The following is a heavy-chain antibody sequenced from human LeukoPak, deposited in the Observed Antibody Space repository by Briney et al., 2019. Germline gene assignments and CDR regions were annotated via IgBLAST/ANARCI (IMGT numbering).Heavy chain of an antibody. Sequence: GASVKVSCKASGYTFTSYGISWVRQAPGQGLEWMGWISAYNGNTNYAQKLQGRVTMTTDTSTSTAYMELRSLRSDDTAVYHCARAVVKFGGVIVYFDYWGQGTLVTVSS. V-gene: IGHV1-18*01. CDR1: GYTFTSYG. CDR2: ISAYNGNT. CDR3: ARAVVKFGGVIVYFDY. J-gene: IGHJ4*02. D-gene: IGHD3-16*02.